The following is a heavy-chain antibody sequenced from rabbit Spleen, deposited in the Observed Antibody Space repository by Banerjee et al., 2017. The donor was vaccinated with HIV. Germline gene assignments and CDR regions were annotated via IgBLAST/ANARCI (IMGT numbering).Heavy chain of an antibody. CDR3: ARAIVPWLGLTRLDL. V-gene: IGHV1S40*01. J-gene: IGHJ3*01. Sequence: QSLEESGGDLVKPGASLTLTCTASGFSFSISYNMCWVRQAPGKGLEWIGIIYAAKGSTDYASWVNGRFTISRDNAQNTVDLRLTSLTAADTATYFCARAIVPWLGLTRLDLWGPGTLVT. CDR2: IYAAKGST. CDR1: GFSFSISYN. D-gene: IGHD4-1*01.